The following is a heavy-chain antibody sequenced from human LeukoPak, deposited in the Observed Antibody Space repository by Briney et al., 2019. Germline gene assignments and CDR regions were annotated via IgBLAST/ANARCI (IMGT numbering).Heavy chain of an antibody. J-gene: IGHJ5*02. CDR1: GGSISSYY. CDR3: ARYHDYGDYVWWFDP. V-gene: IGHV4-34*01. CDR2: INHSGST. Sequence: SETLSLTCTVSGGSISSYYWSWIRQPPGKGLEWIGEINHSGSTNYNPSLKSRVTISVDTSKNQFPLKLSSVTAADTAVYYCARYHDYGDYVWWFDPWGQGTLVTVSS. D-gene: IGHD4-17*01.